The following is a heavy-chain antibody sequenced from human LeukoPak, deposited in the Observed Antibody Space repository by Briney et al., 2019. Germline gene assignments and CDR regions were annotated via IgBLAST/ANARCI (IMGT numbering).Heavy chain of an antibody. CDR3: ARPPSRGYSSSFEY. J-gene: IGHJ4*02. Sequence: VXXMPGXGLXWMGIIYPDESNIRYSPSFQGQVTISADKSISTAYLQWSSLKASDTAMYYCARPPSRGYSSSFEYWGQGTLVTVSS. D-gene: IGHD2-2*03. V-gene: IGHV5-51*01. CDR2: IYPDESNI.